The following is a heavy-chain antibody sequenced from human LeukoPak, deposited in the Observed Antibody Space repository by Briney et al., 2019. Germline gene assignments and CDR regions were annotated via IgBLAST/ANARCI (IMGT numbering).Heavy chain of an antibody. Sequence: GGSLRLSCAASGFTFSSYSMNWVRQAPGKGLEWVSSISSSSSYIYYADSVKGRFTISRDNAKNSLYLQMNSLRAEDTAVYYCAREDSRGYSLDYWAREPWSPSPQ. V-gene: IGHV3-21*01. CDR2: ISSSSSYI. CDR3: AREDSRGYSLDY. CDR1: GFTFSSYS. D-gene: IGHD3-22*01. J-gene: IGHJ4*02.